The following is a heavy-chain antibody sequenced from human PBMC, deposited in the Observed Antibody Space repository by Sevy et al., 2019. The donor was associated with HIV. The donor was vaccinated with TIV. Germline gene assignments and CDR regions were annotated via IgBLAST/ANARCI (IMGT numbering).Heavy chain of an antibody. CDR3: AREACTQPHDY. D-gene: IGHD2-8*01. Sequence: GGSLRLSCAASGFTFAKYSMSWVRQAPGKGLEWVSTFSFGCGRINYADSVKGRFTISRDDSKNTLFLHMNSPRAEDKATYFCAREACTQPHDYWGQGTLVTVSS. J-gene: IGHJ4*02. CDR2: FSFGCGRI. V-gene: IGHV3-23*01. CDR1: GFTFAKYS.